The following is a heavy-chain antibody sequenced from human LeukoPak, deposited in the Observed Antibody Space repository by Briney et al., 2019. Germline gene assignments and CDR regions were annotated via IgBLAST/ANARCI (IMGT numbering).Heavy chain of an antibody. CDR3: ASGDYVWGSPDY. J-gene: IGHJ4*02. D-gene: IGHD3-16*01. V-gene: IGHV4-34*01. CDR2: INHSGST. CDR1: GGSFSGYY. Sequence: PSETLSLTCAVYGGSFSGYYWSWIRQPPGKGLEWIGEINHSGSTNYNPSLKSRVTMSVDTSKNQFSLKLSSVTAADTAVYYCASGDYVWGSPDYWGQGTLVTVSS.